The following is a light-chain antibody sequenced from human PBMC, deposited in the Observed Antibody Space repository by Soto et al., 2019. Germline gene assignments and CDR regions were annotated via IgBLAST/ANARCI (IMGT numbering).Light chain of an antibody. J-gene: IGLJ3*02. CDR2: EAT. CDR1: SNDVGRYNL. Sequence: QSVLTQPASVSGSPEKSITISGTGTSNDVGRYNLVSWYQQHPGKAPKVMIYEATKRPSGVSNRFSGSKSGNTASLTISGLQAEDEADYYCCAYAGSGTVVFGGGTKVTGL. V-gene: IGLV2-23*01. CDR3: CAYAGSGTVV.